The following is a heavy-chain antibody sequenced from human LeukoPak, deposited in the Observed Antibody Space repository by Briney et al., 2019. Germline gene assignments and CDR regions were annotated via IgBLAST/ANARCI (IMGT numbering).Heavy chain of an antibody. Sequence: ASVKVSCKTSAYSFTGYFFHWIRQAPGQGLEWMGWINANSGDTNYAQQFQGRLTMTRDRSISTVYMELSRLRTDDTAVYYCAGDYDSGSYRFDYWGQGTLVTVSS. J-gene: IGHJ4*02. CDR3: AGDYDSGSYRFDY. V-gene: IGHV1-2*02. D-gene: IGHD3-10*01. CDR1: AYSFTGYF. CDR2: INANSGDT.